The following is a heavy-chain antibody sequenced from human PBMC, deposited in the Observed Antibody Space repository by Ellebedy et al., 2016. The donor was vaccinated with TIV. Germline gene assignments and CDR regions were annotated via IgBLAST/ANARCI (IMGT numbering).Heavy chain of an antibody. CDR1: GGSIIDSSTTTTFY. V-gene: IGHV4-39*07. J-gene: IGHJ5*02. CDR3: ARDFPAVPGRSNWFDP. D-gene: IGHD3-10*01. Sequence: MPGGSLRLSCTVSGGSIIDSSTTTTFYWTFMRQRPGERPEWIGGISYFGRTYYSPSLASRVALSVDTSRNQFSLRLTSMTAADTAMYYCARDFPAVPGRSNWFDPWGQGTLVTVSS. CDR2: ISYFGRT.